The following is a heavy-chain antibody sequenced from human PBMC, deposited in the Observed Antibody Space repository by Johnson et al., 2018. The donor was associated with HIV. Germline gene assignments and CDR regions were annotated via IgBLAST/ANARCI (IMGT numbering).Heavy chain of an antibody. CDR3: ARGDTAMGYDAFDI. CDR2: ISYDGSNE. Sequence: QVQLVESGGGVVQPGRSLRLSCAASGFSFSSYGMHWVRQAPGKGLEWMAIISYDGSNEYYADSVKGRFTISRDNAKNSLYLQMNSLRAEDTAVYYCARGDTAMGYDAFDIWGQGTMVTVSS. V-gene: IGHV3-30*03. CDR1: GFSFSSYG. D-gene: IGHD5-18*01. J-gene: IGHJ3*02.